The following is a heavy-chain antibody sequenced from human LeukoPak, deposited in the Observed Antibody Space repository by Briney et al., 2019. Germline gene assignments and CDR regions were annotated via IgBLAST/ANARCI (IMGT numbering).Heavy chain of an antibody. D-gene: IGHD6-19*01. CDR2: ISGSGGST. CDR1: GFTFSFYA. V-gene: IGHV3-23*01. Sequence: GGSLRLSCAASGFTFSFYAMNWVRQAPGQGLEWVSAISGSGGSTYYPDSVKGRFTVSRDNSKNTLYLQMNSLRVEDTAIYYCAKDLGGGGWYGDYWGQGTPVTVSS. J-gene: IGHJ4*02. CDR3: AKDLGGGGWYGDY.